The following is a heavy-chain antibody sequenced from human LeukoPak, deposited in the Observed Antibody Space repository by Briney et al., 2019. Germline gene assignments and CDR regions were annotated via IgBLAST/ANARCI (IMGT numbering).Heavy chain of an antibody. CDR3: AKLGAVVTFTVVSAFDI. Sequence: PGGSLRLSCAASGFTLSNYAMSWVRQAPGKGLEWVSAISGSGASTYYADSVRGRFTISRDNSNNTLYLHVNSLRAEDTAVYYCAKLGAVVTFTVVSAFDIWGQGTMVTVSS. J-gene: IGHJ3*02. CDR1: GFTLSNYA. CDR2: ISGSGAST. V-gene: IGHV3-23*01. D-gene: IGHD3-22*01.